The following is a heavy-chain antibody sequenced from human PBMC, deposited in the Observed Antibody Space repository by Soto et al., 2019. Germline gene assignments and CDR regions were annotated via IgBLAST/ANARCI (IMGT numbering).Heavy chain of an antibody. D-gene: IGHD1-20*01. CDR2: IYYSGST. CDR3: ARYSNNWFQTEGMDV. CDR1: GGSVSSGSYY. J-gene: IGHJ6*02. V-gene: IGHV4-61*01. Sequence: TSETLALTCTVSGGSVSSGSYYWRWIRQPPGKGLEWIGYIYYSGSTNYNPSLKSRVTMSADTSKKQFSLKLTSVTAADTAVYYCARYSNNWFQTEGMDVWGQGTTVTVSS.